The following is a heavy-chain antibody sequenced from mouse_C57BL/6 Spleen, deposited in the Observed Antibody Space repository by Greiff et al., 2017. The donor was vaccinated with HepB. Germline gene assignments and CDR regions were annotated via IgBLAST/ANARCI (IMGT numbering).Heavy chain of an antibody. D-gene: IGHD1-1*01. CDR3: ARPLYYYGSRRDWYFDV. V-gene: IGHV5-9*01. Sequence: EVQGVESGGGLVKPGGSLKLSCAASGFTFSSYTMSWVRQTPEKRLEWVATISGGGGNTYYPDSVKGRFTISRDNAKNTLYLQMSSLRSEDTALYYCARPLYYYGSRRDWYFDVWGTGTTVTVSS. J-gene: IGHJ1*03. CDR2: ISGGGGNT. CDR1: GFTFSSYT.